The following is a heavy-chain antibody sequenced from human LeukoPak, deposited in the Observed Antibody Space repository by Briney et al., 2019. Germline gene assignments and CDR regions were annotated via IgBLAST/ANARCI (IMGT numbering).Heavy chain of an antibody. CDR2: FDPEDGET. Sequence: ASVKVSCKVAGYSLTELSMHWVRQAPGKGLEWMGGFDPEDGETIYAQKFQGRVTMTEDTSTDTAYMELSSLRSEDTAVYYCATACTNRVRYASHYCDYWGQGTLVTVSS. CDR1: GYSLTELS. V-gene: IGHV1-24*01. CDR3: ATACTNRVRYASHYCDY. D-gene: IGHD2-8*01. J-gene: IGHJ4*02.